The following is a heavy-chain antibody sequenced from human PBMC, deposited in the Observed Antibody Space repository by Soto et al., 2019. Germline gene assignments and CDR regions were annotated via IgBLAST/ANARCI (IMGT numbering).Heavy chain of an antibody. CDR1: GGTFSSYA. Sequence: EASVKVSCKASGGTFSSYAISWVRQAPGQGLEWMGGIIPIFGTANYAQKFQGRVTITADESTSTAYMELSSLRSEDTAVYYCARDLSGSGSYHNDYWGQGTLVTVSS. D-gene: IGHD3-10*01. CDR2: IIPIFGTA. V-gene: IGHV1-69*13. CDR3: ARDLSGSGSYHNDY. J-gene: IGHJ4*02.